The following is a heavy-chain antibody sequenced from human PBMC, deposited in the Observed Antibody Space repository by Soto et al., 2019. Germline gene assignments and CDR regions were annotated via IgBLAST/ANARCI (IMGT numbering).Heavy chain of an antibody. Sequence: ASVKVSCKTSGYTFTCYYMHWVRQAPGQGLEWMGWINPNSGGTNYAQKFQGWVTMTRDTSISTAYMELSRLRSDDTAVYYCGRGGPLGVVIDTRGENWFDPWGQGTLVTVSS. CDR1: GYTFTCYY. V-gene: IGHV1-2*04. CDR3: GRGGPLGVVIDTRGENWFDP. D-gene: IGHD3-3*01. CDR2: INPNSGGT. J-gene: IGHJ5*02.